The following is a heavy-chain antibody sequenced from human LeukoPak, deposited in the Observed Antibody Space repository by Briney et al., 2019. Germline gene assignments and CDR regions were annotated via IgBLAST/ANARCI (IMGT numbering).Heavy chain of an antibody. CDR3: ARHSAPTMVRGVNYYYYYMDV. D-gene: IGHD3-10*01. J-gene: IGHJ6*03. CDR2: IYYSGST. CDR1: GGSISSYY. V-gene: IGHV4-59*08. Sequence: SETLSLTCTVSGGSISSYYWSWIRQPPGKGLEWIGYIYYSGSTNYHPSLKSRVTISVDTSKNQFSLKLSSVTAADTAVYYCARHSAPTMVRGVNYYYYYMDVWGKGTTVTVSS.